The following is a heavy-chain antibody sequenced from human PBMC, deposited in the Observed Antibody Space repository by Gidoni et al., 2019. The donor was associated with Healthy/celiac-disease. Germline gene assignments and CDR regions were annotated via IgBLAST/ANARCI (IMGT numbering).Heavy chain of an antibody. D-gene: IGHD2-15*01. CDR1: AFPFEDYA. Sequence: EVKLVESGGGLVQPGRSLRLSCADSAFPFEDYAMHWVRQVPGTGLEGVSGISWNSGSIGYADSVKGRFTISRDNAQNSLYLQMNSLRAEDTALYYCAKEIPHTLYCSGGSCYPLGYFDYWGQGTLVTVSS. CDR2: ISWNSGSI. J-gene: IGHJ4*02. CDR3: AKEIPHTLYCSGGSCYPLGYFDY. V-gene: IGHV3-9*01.